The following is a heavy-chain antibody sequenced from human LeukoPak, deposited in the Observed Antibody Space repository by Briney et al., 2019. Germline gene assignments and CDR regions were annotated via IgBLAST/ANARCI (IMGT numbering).Heavy chain of an antibody. Sequence: ASVTVSCKASGYTFTGYYMHWVRQAPGQGLEWMGWINPNSGGTNYAQKFQGRVTMTRDTSISTAYMELSRLRSDDTAVYYCAREQYSSSSTGWFDPWGQGTLVTVSS. CDR2: INPNSGGT. J-gene: IGHJ5*02. CDR3: AREQYSSSSTGWFDP. CDR1: GYTFTGYY. D-gene: IGHD6-6*01. V-gene: IGHV1-2*02.